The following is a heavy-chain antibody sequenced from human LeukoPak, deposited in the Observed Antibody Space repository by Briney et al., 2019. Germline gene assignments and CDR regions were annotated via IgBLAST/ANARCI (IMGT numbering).Heavy chain of an antibody. V-gene: IGHV3-30*04. J-gene: IGHJ6*02. CDR2: MSYDGSNK. CDR3: ARDRKWLVRGGYGMDV. D-gene: IGHD6-19*01. CDR1: GFTFSSYA. Sequence: GGSLRLSCAASGFTFSSYAMHWVRQAPGKGLEWVAVMSYDGSNKYYADSVKGRFTISRDNHKNTLYLQMNGLRAEDTAVYYCARDRKWLVRGGYGMDVWGQGTTVTVSS.